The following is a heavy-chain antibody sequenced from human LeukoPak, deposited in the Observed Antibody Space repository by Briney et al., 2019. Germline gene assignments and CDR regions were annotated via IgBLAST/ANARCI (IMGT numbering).Heavy chain of an antibody. Sequence: GGSLRLSCAASGFTFNTYSMHWVRQAPGKGLEWVAVIWYDGSNKYYADSVKGRFTISRDNAKNTLYLQMNSLRAEDTAVYHCARANRGLDYWGQGTLVTVSS. D-gene: IGHD2/OR15-2a*01. CDR1: GFTFNTYS. CDR2: IWYDGSNK. V-gene: IGHV3-33*08. CDR3: ARANRGLDY. J-gene: IGHJ4*02.